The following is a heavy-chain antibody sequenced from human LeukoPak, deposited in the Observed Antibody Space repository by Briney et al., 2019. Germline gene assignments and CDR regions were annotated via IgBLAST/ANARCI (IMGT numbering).Heavy chain of an antibody. V-gene: IGHV4-59*01. J-gene: IGHJ6*03. CDR1: GGSISSYY. CDR3: ATATTTTPENYYYYYYMDV. CDR2: IYYSGST. D-gene: IGHD1-7*01. Sequence: SETLSLTCTVSGGSISSYYWSWIRQPPGKGLEWIGYIYYSGSTNYNPSLKSRVTISVDTSKNQFSLKLSSVTAADTAVYYCATATTTTPENYYYYYYMDVWGKGTTVTVPS.